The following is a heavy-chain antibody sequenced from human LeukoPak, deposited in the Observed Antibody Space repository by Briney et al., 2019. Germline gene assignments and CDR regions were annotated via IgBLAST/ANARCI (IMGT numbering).Heavy chain of an antibody. CDR3: ARHTFMATVAPFDY. Sequence: SETLSLTCTVSGGSISSSSYYWGWIRQPPGKGLEWIGSIYYSGSTYYNPSLKSRVTISVDTSKNQFSLKLSSVTAADTAVYYCARHTFMATVAPFDYWGQGTLVTVSS. V-gene: IGHV4-39*01. D-gene: IGHD4-23*01. J-gene: IGHJ4*02. CDR2: IYYSGST. CDR1: GGSISSSSYY.